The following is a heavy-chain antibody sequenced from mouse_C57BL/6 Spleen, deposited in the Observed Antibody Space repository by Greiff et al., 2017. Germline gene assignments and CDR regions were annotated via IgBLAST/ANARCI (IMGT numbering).Heavy chain of an antibody. CDR2: ISSGSSTI. J-gene: IGHJ1*03. CDR1: GFTFSDSG. Sequence: VHLVESGGGLVKPGGSLKLSCAASGFTFSDSGMHWVRQAPEKGLEWVAYISSGSSTIYYAATVQGRFTISRDNAKKTLFLQRTSLRSEDTAMYYCATDYGSRWWYFDVWGTGTTVTVSS. CDR3: ATDYGSRWWYFDV. V-gene: IGHV5-17*01. D-gene: IGHD1-1*01.